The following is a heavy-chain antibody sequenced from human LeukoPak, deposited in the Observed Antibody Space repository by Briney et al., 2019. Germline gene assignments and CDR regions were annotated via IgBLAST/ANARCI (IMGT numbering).Heavy chain of an antibody. D-gene: IGHD4-17*01. CDR3: ARDGYGDYVYFDY. CDR1: GYTFSDNY. J-gene: IGHJ4*02. V-gene: IGHV1-2*02. CDR2: INPSTGGT. Sequence: ASVKVSCKTSGYTFSDNYLHWVRLAPGQGLEWMGYINPSTGGTNPAQKFQDRINLSRDTSITTVYMELSRLSSDDTAMYYCARDGYGDYVYFDYWGQGTLLTVSS.